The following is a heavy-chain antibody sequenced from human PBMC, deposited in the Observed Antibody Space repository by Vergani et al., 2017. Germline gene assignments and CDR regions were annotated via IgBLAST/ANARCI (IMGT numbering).Heavy chain of an antibody. CDR3: ARKCDTDVGVKYIWFDP. J-gene: IGHJ5*02. V-gene: IGHV1-18*04. D-gene: IGHD3-3*01. Sequence: QVQLVQSGGEVEKPGASVTVSCKASGYTFSTYYISWVRQAPGQGLEWMGWISPDNGKTKYTQKFQGRVTMTTDTSKTTAYLELRSLTSDDTAVYYCARKCDTDVGVKYIWFDPWGQGTLVTVSS. CDR2: ISPDNGKT. CDR1: GYTFSTYY.